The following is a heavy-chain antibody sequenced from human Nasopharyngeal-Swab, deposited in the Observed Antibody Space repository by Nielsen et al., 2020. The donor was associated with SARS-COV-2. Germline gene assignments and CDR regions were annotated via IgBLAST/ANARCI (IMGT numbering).Heavy chain of an antibody. J-gene: IGHJ4*02. CDR2: ITWNSGV. V-gene: IGHV3-9*01. CDR1: GFTYDDYA. CDR3: TKGRADYSNPSFDN. Sequence: GGSLRLSCVASGFTYDDYAMHWVRQAPGKGLEWVSGITWNSGVAYTDSVKGRFTISRDNARNSLYLQMNSLRTEDTAFYYCTKGRADYSNPSFDNWGQGTLVTVPQ. D-gene: IGHD4-11*01.